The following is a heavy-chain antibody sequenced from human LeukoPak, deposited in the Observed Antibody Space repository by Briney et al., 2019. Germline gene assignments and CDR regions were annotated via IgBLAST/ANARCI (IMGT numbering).Heavy chain of an antibody. CDR1: GGSISSYY. D-gene: IGHD6-19*01. Sequence: PSETLSLTCTVSGGSISSYYWSWIRQPPGKGLEWIGYIYYSGSTNYNPSLKSRVTISVDTSKNQFSLKLSSVTAADTAVYSCARLIAVAGAADWFDPWGQGTLVTVSS. J-gene: IGHJ5*02. CDR3: ARLIAVAGAADWFDP. V-gene: IGHV4-59*01. CDR2: IYYSGST.